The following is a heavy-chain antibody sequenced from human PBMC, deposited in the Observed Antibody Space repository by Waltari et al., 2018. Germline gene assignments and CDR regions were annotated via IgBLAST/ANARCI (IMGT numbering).Heavy chain of an antibody. CDR1: GYTLTELS. V-gene: IGHV1-24*01. J-gene: IGHJ4*02. CDR3: AKLGTRVGMGWNDGHY. Sequence: QVQLVQSGAEVKKPGASVKVSCKVSGYTLTELSMHWVRQAPGKGREWMGGFEPENGENSYAQKSQVRVTMTEDTSTDTAYMQLRSLRSEDTDVYYCAKLGTRVGMGWNDGHYWGQGTLVTVSS. D-gene: IGHD1-1*01. CDR2: FEPENGEN.